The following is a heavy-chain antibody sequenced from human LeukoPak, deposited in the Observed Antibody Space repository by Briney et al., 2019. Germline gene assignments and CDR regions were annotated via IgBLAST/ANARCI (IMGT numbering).Heavy chain of an antibody. D-gene: IGHD6-19*01. CDR1: GFTFSSYE. Sequence: GGSLRLSCAASGFTFSSYEMNWVRQAPGKGLEWVSYISSSGSTIYYADSVKGRFTISRDNAKNSLYLQMNSLRAEDTAVYYCAREVGGWYGGDAFDIWGQGTMVTASS. J-gene: IGHJ3*02. CDR2: ISSSGSTI. CDR3: AREVGGWYGGDAFDI. V-gene: IGHV3-48*03.